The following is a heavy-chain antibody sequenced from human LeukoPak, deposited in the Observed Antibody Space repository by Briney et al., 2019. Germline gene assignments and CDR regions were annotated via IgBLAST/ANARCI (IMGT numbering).Heavy chain of an antibody. Sequence: ASVKVSCKASGYTFTSYGISWVRQAPGQGLEWMGWISAYNGNTNYAQKLQGRVTMTTDTSTSTAYMELRSLRSDDTAVYYCARDRVGSNYDFWSGHPAEYFQHWGQGTLVTVSS. CDR2: ISAYNGNT. CDR3: ARDRVGSNYDFWSGHPAEYFQH. J-gene: IGHJ1*01. CDR1: GYTFTSYG. V-gene: IGHV1-18*01. D-gene: IGHD3-3*01.